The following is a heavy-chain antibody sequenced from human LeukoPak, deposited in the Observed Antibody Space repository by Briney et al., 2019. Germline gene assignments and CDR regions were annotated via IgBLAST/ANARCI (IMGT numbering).Heavy chain of an antibody. CDR3: AKRAHYGSGSYSDGFDP. CDR2: IYPGDSDT. CDR1: GYSFTSYW. Sequence: GESLKISCKGSGYSFTSYWIGWVRQMPGKGLEWMGIIYPGDSDTRYSPSFQGQVAISADKSISTAYLQWSSLKASDTAMYYCAKRAHYGSGSYSDGFDPWGQGTLVTVSS. J-gene: IGHJ5*02. V-gene: IGHV5-51*01. D-gene: IGHD3-10*01.